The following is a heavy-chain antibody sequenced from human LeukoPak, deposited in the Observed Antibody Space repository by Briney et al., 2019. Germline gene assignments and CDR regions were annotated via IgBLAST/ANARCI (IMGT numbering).Heavy chain of an antibody. J-gene: IGHJ4*02. CDR2: IKQDGSEK. CDR3: ARDNLGALDY. CDR1: GFTFSTYW. D-gene: IGHD1-26*01. Sequence: GGSLRLSCAASGFTFSTYWMAWVRQAPGKGLEWVANIKQDGSEKYYVDSVKGRFTISRDNAKKSLYLQMNSLRAEDTAVYYCARDNLGALDYWGPGTLVTVSS. V-gene: IGHV3-7*01.